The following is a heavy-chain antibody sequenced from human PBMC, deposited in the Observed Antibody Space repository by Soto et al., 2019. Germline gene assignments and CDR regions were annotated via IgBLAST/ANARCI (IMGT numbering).Heavy chain of an antibody. J-gene: IGHJ3*02. D-gene: IGHD3-3*01. CDR2: ISSSSSTI. CDR3: ARDRAGFLEWDNDAFDI. CDR1: GFTFSSYS. V-gene: IGHV3-48*01. Sequence: HPGGSLRLSCAASGFTFSSYSMNWVRQAPGKGLEWVSYISSSSSTIYYADSVKGRFTISRDNAKNSLYLQMNSLRAEDTAVYYCARDRAGFLEWDNDAFDIWGQGTMVTVSS.